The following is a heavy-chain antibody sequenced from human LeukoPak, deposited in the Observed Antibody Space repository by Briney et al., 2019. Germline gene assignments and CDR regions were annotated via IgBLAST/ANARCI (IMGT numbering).Heavy chain of an antibody. V-gene: IGHV4-31*03. CDR2: IYYSGST. J-gene: IGHJ5*02. CDR1: GGSISSGGYY. CDR3: ARGVLRWFDP. Sequence: SETLSLTCTVSGGSISSGGYYWSWIRQHPGKGLEWIGYIYYSGSTYYNPSLKSRVTISVDTSKNQFSLKLSSVTAADTAVYYCARGVLRWFDPWGQGTLVTVPS.